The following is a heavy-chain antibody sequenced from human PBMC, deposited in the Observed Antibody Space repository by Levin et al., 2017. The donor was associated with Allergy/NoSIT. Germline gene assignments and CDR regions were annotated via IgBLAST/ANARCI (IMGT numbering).Heavy chain of an antibody. V-gene: IGHV3-9*03. D-gene: IGHD4-17*01. CDR3: VRGTDNGEKTVTPFDY. CDR2: ISWNSGIK. Sequence: PGGSLRLSCAASGFTFGDYAMHWVRQGPGKGLEWVSGISWNSGIKTYADSVKGRFTISRDNAKNSLYLQMNSLRPEDMALYYCVRGTDNGEKTVTPFDYWGQGTLVTVSS. J-gene: IGHJ4*02. CDR1: GFTFGDYA.